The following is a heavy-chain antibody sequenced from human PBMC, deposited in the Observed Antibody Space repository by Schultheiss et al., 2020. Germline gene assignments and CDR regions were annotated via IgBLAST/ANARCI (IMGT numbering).Heavy chain of an antibody. CDR3: AKDTSWVAGTWFDY. J-gene: IGHJ4*02. D-gene: IGHD6-19*01. CDR1: GFTFSSSA. V-gene: IGHV3-23*03. CDR2: IYSGGST. Sequence: GGSLRLSCVASGFTFSSSAMTWVRQAPGKGLEWVSVIYSGGSTYYADSVKGRFTISRDNSKNTLYLQMNSLRAEDTAVYYCAKDTSWVAGTWFDYWGQGTLVTVSS.